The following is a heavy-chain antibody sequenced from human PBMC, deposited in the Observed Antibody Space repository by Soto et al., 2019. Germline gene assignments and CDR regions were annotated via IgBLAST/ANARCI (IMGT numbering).Heavy chain of an antibody. CDR1: GFTFGDYA. D-gene: IGHD6-13*01. V-gene: IGHV3-49*04. J-gene: IGHJ6*02. CDR3: TRGSCRGASCSWNYYYGMDV. CDR2: IRSKAYGGTT. Sequence: PGGSLRLSCTASGFTFGDYAMSWVRQAPGKGLEWVGFIRSKAYGGTTEYAASVKGRFTISRDDSKSIAYLQMNSLKTEDTAVYYCTRGSCRGASCSWNYYYGMDVWGQGTPVTVSS.